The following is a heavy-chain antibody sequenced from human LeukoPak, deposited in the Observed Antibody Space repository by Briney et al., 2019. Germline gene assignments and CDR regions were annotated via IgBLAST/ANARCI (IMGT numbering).Heavy chain of an antibody. Sequence: PGGSLRLSCAASGFTFSSYSMNWVRQAPGKGLEWVSYISSSSSTIYYADSVKGRFTISRDNSKNTLYLQMNSLRAEDTAVYYCAREKMIVGFDYWGQGTLVTVSS. D-gene: IGHD3-22*01. J-gene: IGHJ4*02. CDR1: GFTFSSYS. CDR3: AREKMIVGFDY. CDR2: ISSSSSTI. V-gene: IGHV3-48*01.